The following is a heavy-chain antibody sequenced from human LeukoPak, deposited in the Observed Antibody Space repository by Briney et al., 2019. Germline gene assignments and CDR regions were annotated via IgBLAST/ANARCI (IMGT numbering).Heavy chain of an antibody. CDR1: GGSFSGYY. J-gene: IGHJ4*02. D-gene: IGHD2-8*01. CDR3: ARVGYCTNGVCGGTDC. Sequence: PSETLSLTCAVYGGSFSGYYWSWISQPPGKGLEWIGEINHSGSTNYNPSLKSRVTISVDTSKNQFSLKLSSVTAADTAVYYCARVGYCTNGVCGGTDCWGQGTLVTVSS. V-gene: IGHV4-34*01. CDR2: INHSGST.